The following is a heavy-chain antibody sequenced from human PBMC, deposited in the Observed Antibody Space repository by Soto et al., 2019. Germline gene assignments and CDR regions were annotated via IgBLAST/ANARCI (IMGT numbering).Heavy chain of an antibody. J-gene: IGHJ6*02. CDR2: INAGNGNT. V-gene: IGHV1-3*01. CDR1: GYTFTSYA. Sequence: GASVKVSCKASGYTFTSYAMHRVRQAPGQRLEWMGWINAGNGNTKYSQKFQGRVTITRDTSASTAYMELSSLKASDTAMYYCARQKYDDSSGYYSPQNYGMDVWGQGTTVTVSS. CDR3: ARQKYDDSSGYYSPQNYGMDV. D-gene: IGHD3-22*01.